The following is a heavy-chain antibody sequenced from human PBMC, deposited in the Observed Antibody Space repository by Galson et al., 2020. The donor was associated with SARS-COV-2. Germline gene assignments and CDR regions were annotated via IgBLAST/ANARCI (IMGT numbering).Heavy chain of an antibody. CDR2: IYYSGSI. CDR1: GGSISSGGYY. D-gene: IGHD5-12*01. Sequence: SETLSLTCTVSGGSISSGGYYWSWIRQHPGKCLEWIGHIYYSGSIYYNPSLKSRVTISVDTSKKQLSLKLSSVTAADTAVYYCARIKVATVRDYCDCGMYVWGQGTTVTVAS. CDR3: ARIKVATVRDYCDCGMYV. V-gene: IGHV4-31*03. J-gene: IGHJ6*01.